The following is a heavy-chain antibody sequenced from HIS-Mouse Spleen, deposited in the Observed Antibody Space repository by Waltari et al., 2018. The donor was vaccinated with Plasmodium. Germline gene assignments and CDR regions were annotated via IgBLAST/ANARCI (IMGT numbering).Heavy chain of an antibody. J-gene: IGHJ4*02. D-gene: IGHD6-13*01. CDR3: AKDRRSSSWYVDY. V-gene: IGHV3-30*18. Sequence: QVQLVESGGGVVQPGRSLRLSCAASGFTFSSYGMHWVRQAPGKGVEWVAVIAYDGSNKYDADSVKGRFTISRDNSKNTLYLQMNSLRAEDTAVYYCAKDRRSSSWYVDYWGQGTLVTVSS. CDR1: GFTFSSYG. CDR2: IAYDGSNK.